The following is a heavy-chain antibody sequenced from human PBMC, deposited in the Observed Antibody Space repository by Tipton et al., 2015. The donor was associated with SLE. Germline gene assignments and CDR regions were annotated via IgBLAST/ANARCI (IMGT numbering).Heavy chain of an antibody. CDR2: ISYSGST. J-gene: IGHJ3*02. CDR1: GGSISSHY. Sequence: LRLSCTVSGGSISSHYCSWIRQPPGKGLGWIGYISYSGSTNYNPSLKSRVTISVDTSKNQFSLRLSSVTAADTAVYCCATNEASSSWTLGAFDIWGQGTMVTVSS. V-gene: IGHV4-59*11. CDR3: ATNEASSSWTLGAFDI. D-gene: IGHD6-13*01.